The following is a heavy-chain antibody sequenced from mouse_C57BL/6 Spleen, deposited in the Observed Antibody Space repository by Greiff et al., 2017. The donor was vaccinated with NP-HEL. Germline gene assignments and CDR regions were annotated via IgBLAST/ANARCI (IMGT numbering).Heavy chain of an antibody. Sequence: QVQLKESGAELAKPGASVKLSCRASGYTFTSYWMHWVKQRPGQGLEWIGYINPSSGYTKYNQKFKDKATLTADKSSSTAYRQLCGLTYVDSAVYICARSRTTLVSFYYCGPCTTLTVSS. J-gene: IGHJ2*01. V-gene: IGHV1-7*01. CDR1: GYTFTSYW. CDR3: ARSRTTLVSFYY. CDR2: INPSSGYT. D-gene: IGHD1-1*01.